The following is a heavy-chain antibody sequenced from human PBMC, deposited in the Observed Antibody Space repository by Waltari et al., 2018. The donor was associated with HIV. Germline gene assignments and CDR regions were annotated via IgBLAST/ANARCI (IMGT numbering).Heavy chain of an antibody. D-gene: IGHD5-12*01. CDR2: ISSKAYAGTT. Sequence: EVQLVESGGGLVQPGRSLRLSCTTSGFTFGDFAMSWVRQAPGKGLDWLGLISSKAYAGTTEYASSVKGRFTISRDDPKSIAYLQMNSLKTEDTAAYYCTRVWLGYNAYYGMDVWGQGTTVTVSS. J-gene: IGHJ6*02. V-gene: IGHV3-49*04. CDR1: GFTFGDFA. CDR3: TRVWLGYNAYYGMDV.